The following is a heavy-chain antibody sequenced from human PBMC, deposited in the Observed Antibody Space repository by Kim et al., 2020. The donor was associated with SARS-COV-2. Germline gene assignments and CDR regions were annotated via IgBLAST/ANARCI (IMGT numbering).Heavy chain of an antibody. Sequence: ASVKVSCKASGYTFTSYGISWVRQAPGQGLEWMGWISAYNGNTNYAQKPQGRVTMTTDTTTSTAYMELRSLRSDDTAVYYCAFNKGGFYYVSSGFITSWGQGTLVTVSS. CDR3: AFNKGGFYYVSSGFITS. V-gene: IGHV1-18*01. CDR2: ISAYNGNT. J-gene: IGHJ4*02. D-gene: IGHD3-22*01. CDR1: GYTFTSYG.